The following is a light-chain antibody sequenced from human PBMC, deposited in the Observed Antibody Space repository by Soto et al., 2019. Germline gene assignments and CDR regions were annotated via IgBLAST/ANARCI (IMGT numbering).Light chain of an antibody. CDR2: GAS. J-gene: IGKJ1*01. CDR1: QSVSSN. CDR3: QQYNNSPRT. V-gene: IGKV3-15*01. Sequence: EIVMTQSPGTLSVSPGERATLSCRSSQSVSSNLAWYQQKPGQAPSLLIYGASTRATGIPARFSGSESVTEFALTISSLQSEDFAVYYCQQYNNSPRTFGQGTKVQIK.